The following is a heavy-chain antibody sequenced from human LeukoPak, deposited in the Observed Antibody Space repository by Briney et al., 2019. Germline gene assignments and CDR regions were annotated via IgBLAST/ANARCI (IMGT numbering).Heavy chain of an antibody. CDR3: ARSGIFESSFDY. D-gene: IGHD3-10*01. CDR2: IYYSGST. Sequence: SETLSLTCTVSGGSISSYYWSWIRQPPGKGLEWIGYIYYSGSTNYNPSLKSRVTISVDTSKNQFSLKLSSVTAADTAVYYCARSGIFESSFDYWGQGTLVTVSS. V-gene: IGHV4-59*01. CDR1: GGSISSYY. J-gene: IGHJ4*02.